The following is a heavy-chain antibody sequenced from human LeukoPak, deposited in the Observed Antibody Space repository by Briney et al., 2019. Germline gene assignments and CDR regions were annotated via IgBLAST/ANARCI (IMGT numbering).Heavy chain of an antibody. Sequence: ASVKVSCKASGYTFTSYDINWVRQATGQGLEWMGWMNPNSGNTGYAQKFQGGVTMTRNTSISTAYMELSSLRSENTAVYYCARGARFGELESYYFDYWGQGTLVTVSS. V-gene: IGHV1-8*01. J-gene: IGHJ4*02. D-gene: IGHD3-10*01. CDR2: MNPNSGNT. CDR1: GYTFTSYD. CDR3: ARGARFGELESYYFDY.